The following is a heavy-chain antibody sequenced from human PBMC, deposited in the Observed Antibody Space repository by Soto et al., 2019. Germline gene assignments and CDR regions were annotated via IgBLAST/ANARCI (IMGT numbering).Heavy chain of an antibody. CDR2: IYYSGST. CDR1: GCSISSYY. V-gene: IGHV4-59*01. CDR3: ARAGYDFWSGGNYDY. D-gene: IGHD3-3*01. J-gene: IGHJ4*02. Sequence: TSETLSLTCTVSGCSISSYYWSWIRQPPGKGLEWIGYIYYSGSTNYNPSLKSRVTISVDTSKNQFSLKLSSVTAADTAVYYCARAGYDFWSGGNYDYWGQGTLVTVSS.